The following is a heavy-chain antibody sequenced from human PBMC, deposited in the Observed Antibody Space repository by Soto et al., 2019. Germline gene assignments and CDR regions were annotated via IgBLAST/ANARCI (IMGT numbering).Heavy chain of an antibody. CDR3: ARENTTVTNYYYYGMDV. J-gene: IGHJ6*02. CDR1: GYTFISYA. CDR2: INAGNGDT. D-gene: IGHD4-17*01. Sequence: QVQLVQSGAEVKKPGASVKVSCKASGYTFISYALHWVRQAPGQRLEWMGWINAGNGDTKYSQRFQGRVTITRDTSASTAYMELSSLRSEDTAVYYCARENTTVTNYYYYGMDVWGQGTTVTVSS. V-gene: IGHV1-3*01.